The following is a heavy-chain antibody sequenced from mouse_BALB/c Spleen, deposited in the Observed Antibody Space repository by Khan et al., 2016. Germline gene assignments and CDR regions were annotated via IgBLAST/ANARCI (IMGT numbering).Heavy chain of an antibody. J-gene: IGHJ3*01. CDR3: ARGDDYGVWFAY. CDR2: IDPANGNT. CDR1: GFNIKDTY. D-gene: IGHD2-4*01. V-gene: IGHV14-3*02. Sequence: VQLQQSGAELVKPGASVKLSCTASGFNIKDTYMHWVKQRPEQGLEWIGRIDPANGNTKYDPKFPGKATITADTSSNTAYLQLSSLTSEDTAVYYCARGDDYGVWFAYWGKGTLVTVSA.